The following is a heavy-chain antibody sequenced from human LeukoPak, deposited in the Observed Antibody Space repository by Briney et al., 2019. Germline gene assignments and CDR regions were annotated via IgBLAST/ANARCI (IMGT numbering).Heavy chain of an antibody. Sequence: PGGSLRLSCIASGFYFNRYSLSWLHPAAGKGLDWVADIKQEGSEKYYVDSVQGRFTITRDNAKNSLYLQMNSLRAEDTAVYYCARDLYSYPYFDYWGQGTLVTVSS. J-gene: IGHJ4*02. D-gene: IGHD2-15*01. CDR1: GFYFNRYS. CDR3: ARDLYSYPYFDY. V-gene: IGHV3-7*04. CDR2: IKQEGSEK.